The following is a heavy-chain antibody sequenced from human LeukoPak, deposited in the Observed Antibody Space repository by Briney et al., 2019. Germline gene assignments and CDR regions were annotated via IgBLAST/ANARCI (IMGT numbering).Heavy chain of an antibody. CDR1: GGSISSYF. V-gene: IGHV4-4*07. Sequence: PSETLSLTCTVSGGSISSYFWTWIRQPAGQGLEWIGHIHSAGSSNYSPSLKSRVTMSVDTSKNQFSLKVNSVTAADTDVYYCARANFGSGNYIDYWGQGTLVTVSS. J-gene: IGHJ4*02. CDR3: ARANFGSGNYIDY. CDR2: IHSAGSS. D-gene: IGHD3-10*01.